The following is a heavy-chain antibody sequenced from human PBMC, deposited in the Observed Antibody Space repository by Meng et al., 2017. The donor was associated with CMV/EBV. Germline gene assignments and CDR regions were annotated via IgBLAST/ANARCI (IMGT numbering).Heavy chain of an antibody. Sequence: GSRRLSGAVYGGSFSGYDWTWIRQSPGKGLEWIGEINHRGSTNYNPSLKSRLTISLDTSKNQFSLKLKSVTAADTAVYYCARGSTSVTMIVVVFTAASLAYDSWGQGTLVTVSS. V-gene: IGHV4-34*01. J-gene: IGHJ4*02. CDR3: ARGSTSVTMIVVVFTAASLAYDS. CDR1: GGSFSGYD. CDR2: INHRGST. D-gene: IGHD3-22*01.